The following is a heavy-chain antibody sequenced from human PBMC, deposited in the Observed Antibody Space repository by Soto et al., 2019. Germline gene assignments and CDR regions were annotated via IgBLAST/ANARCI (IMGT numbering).Heavy chain of an antibody. V-gene: IGHV4-34*01. CDR3: ARDSPIAAAGTWFDY. Sequence: SETLSLTCTVSGGSISPYYCSWIRQPPGTGLEWIGEINHSGSTNYNPSLKSRVTISVDTSKNQFSLKLSSVTAADTAVYYCARDSPIAAAGTWFDYWGQGTLVTV. CDR1: GGSISPYY. CDR2: INHSGST. J-gene: IGHJ4*02. D-gene: IGHD6-13*01.